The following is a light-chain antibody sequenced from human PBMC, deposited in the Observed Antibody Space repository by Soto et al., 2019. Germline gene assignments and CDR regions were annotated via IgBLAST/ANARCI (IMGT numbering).Light chain of an antibody. CDR3: QQRSYWGTLT. V-gene: IGKV3-11*01. Sequence: EIVLTQSPATLSLSPGERATLSCRASQSVSSYLAWYQQKPGQAPRLLIYDAFNRATGIPARFSGSGSGTDFTLTISSLEPEDFAVYYCQQRSYWGTLTFGGGTKVEIK. CDR2: DAF. J-gene: IGKJ4*01. CDR1: QSVSSY.